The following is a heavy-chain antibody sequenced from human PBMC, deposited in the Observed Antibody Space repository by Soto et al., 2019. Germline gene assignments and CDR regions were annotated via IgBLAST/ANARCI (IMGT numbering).Heavy chain of an antibody. V-gene: IGHV3-48*03. CDR3: SGSLPYSSPSFAF. CDR1: GFTFRSYE. CDR2: VSRSGSTL. J-gene: IGHJ4*02. D-gene: IGHD5-12*01. Sequence: PGGSLRLSCTTSGFTFRSYEMNWVRQAPGKGLEWISSVSRSGSTLYYADSVRGRFTISRDNANDSLFLQMNSLRADYTADYYCSGSLPYSSPSFAFWGQRTLVTVS.